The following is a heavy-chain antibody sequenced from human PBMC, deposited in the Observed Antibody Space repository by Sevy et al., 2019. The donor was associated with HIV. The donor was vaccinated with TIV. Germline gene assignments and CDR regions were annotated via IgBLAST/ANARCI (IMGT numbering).Heavy chain of an antibody. V-gene: IGHV4-4*07. Sequence: SETLSLTCTVSGGSISGSYWSWIRQSAGKGLEWIGRSYPSGNTNYNPSLKSRVTMSVDTSKNHFSLKLTSVTAADTAAYYCAREDSSTWCFHFWGQGTLVTVSS. CDR3: AREDSSTWCFHF. D-gene: IGHD6-13*01. CDR1: GGSISGSY. CDR2: SYPSGNT. J-gene: IGHJ4*02.